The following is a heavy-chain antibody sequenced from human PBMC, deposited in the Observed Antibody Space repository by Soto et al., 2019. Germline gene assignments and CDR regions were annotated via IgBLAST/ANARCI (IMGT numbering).Heavy chain of an antibody. V-gene: IGHV4-39*01. CDR2: IYYSGNT. Sequence: QLQLQESGPGLVKPSETLSLTCTVSGGSISSSSYYWGWIRQPPGKGLEWIGSIYYSGNTYYNPSLKSRVTISVDRSKNQFSLKLSSVTAADTAVYYCARHYGDYVSYYYYYGMDVWGQGTTVTVSS. J-gene: IGHJ6*02. CDR3: ARHYGDYVSYYYYYGMDV. D-gene: IGHD4-17*01. CDR1: GGSISSSSYY.